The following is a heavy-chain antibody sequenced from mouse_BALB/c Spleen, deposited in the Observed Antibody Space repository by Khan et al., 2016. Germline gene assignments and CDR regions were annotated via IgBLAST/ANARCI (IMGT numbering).Heavy chain of an antibody. D-gene: IGHD1-1*01. CDR2: INPYNDGT. CDR1: GYTFTSYV. Sequence: VQLQQSGPELVKPGASVKMSCKASGYTFTSYVMNWVKQKPGQGLEWIGYINPYNDGTKYNEKFKGKATLTSDKSSSTAYMELSSLTSEDSAVYYCARRGYYGSSYAWFAYWGQGTLVTVSA. V-gene: IGHV1S136*01. J-gene: IGHJ3*01. CDR3: ARRGYYGSSYAWFAY.